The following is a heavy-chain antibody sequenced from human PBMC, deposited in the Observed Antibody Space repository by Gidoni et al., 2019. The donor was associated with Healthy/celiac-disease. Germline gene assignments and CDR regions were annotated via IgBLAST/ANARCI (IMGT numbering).Heavy chain of an antibody. D-gene: IGHD6-13*01. CDR3: ARPGIAAAVEV. V-gene: IGHV3-74*01. J-gene: IGHJ4*02. CDR1: AFTFSSYW. Sequence: EVQLVEPGGALVQPGGSLRLSCAASAFTFSSYWMHWVRQAPGKGLVRVSRINSDGSSTSYADSVKGRFTISRDNAKNTLYLQMNSLRAEDTAVYYCARPGIAAAVEVWGQGTLVTVSS. CDR2: INSDGSST.